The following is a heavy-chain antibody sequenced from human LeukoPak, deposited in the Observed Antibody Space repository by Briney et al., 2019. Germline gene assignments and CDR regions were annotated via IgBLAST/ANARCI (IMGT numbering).Heavy chain of an antibody. Sequence: GGALRLSCAASGFTFSDNYMNWIRQAPGKGLEWVSYIRTSGSTIYYSDSVKGRFTISRDNAKNSLYLQMNSLRGEDTAVYYCAREHCSTTSCWCDTWGQGTLVTVSS. CDR2: IRTSGSTI. CDR3: AREHCSTTSCWCDT. J-gene: IGHJ5*02. D-gene: IGHD2-2*01. V-gene: IGHV3-11*01. CDR1: GFTFSDNY.